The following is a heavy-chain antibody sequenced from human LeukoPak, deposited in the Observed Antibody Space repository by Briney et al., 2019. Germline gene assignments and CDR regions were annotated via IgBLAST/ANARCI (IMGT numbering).Heavy chain of an antibody. D-gene: IGHD2-2*01. CDR1: GGSISSYY. V-gene: IGHV4-59*01. J-gene: IGHJ6*03. CDR2: IYYSGST. CDR3: ARAYPYCSSTSCYSMHMNV. Sequence: PSETLSLTCTASGGSISSYYWSWIRQPPRKGLEWIVYIYYSGSTNYNPSLKSRVTISVDTSKNQFSLKLSSVTAADTAVYYCARAYPYCSSTSCYSMHMNVWGKGTTVTVSS.